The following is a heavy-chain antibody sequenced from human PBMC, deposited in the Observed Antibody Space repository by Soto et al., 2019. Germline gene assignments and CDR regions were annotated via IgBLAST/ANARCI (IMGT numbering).Heavy chain of an antibody. CDR3: AHRRTGDLIDY. Sequence: QITLKESGPALVKPTQTLTLTCTFSGFSLTTRGVGVGWIRQPPRKALEWLALIYWDDDRRYSPSLKTRLTITKYTSKNQVVHTMTNMGPVDTATYYCAHRRTGDLIDYLGQGTLVTVSS. CDR2: IYWDDDR. CDR1: GFSLTTRGVG. D-gene: IGHD2-21*01. V-gene: IGHV2-5*02. J-gene: IGHJ4*02.